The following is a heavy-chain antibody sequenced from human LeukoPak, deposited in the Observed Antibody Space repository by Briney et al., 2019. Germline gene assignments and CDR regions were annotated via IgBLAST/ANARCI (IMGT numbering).Heavy chain of an antibody. V-gene: IGHV1-46*01. Sequence: GASVTVSCTASGYTFTTYSMHWVRQAPGQGLEWMAIINLSGGSTDYTQKFQGRVTMTRDTSTSTVYMELSSLRSEDTAVYYCVRHNHMDVWGQGTTVTVSS. CDR1: GYTFTTYS. CDR3: VRHNHMDV. J-gene: IGHJ6*02. CDR2: INLSGGST.